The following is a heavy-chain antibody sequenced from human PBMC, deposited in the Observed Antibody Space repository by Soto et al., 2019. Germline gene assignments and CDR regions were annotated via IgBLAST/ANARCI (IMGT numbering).Heavy chain of an antibody. CDR1: GGTFNKFA. Sequence: SVKVCCNAFGGTFNKFAFSWVRQAPGQGLEWMGGIIPNFDTANYAQSLQGRVTITADESTSTVYVELSRLRSGETAIYYGARDVGFQLQLFVLIIWGQETLVTDSS. CDR3: ARDVGFQLQLFVLII. D-gene: IGHD6-13*01. V-gene: IGHV1-69*13. CDR2: IIPNFDTA. J-gene: IGHJ1*01.